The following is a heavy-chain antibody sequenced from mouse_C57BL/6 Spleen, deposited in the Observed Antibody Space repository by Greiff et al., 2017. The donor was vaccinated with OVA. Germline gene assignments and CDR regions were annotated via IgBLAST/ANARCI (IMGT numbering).Heavy chain of an antibody. CDR3: ARHEDDSAGDANCDV. CDR1: GYTFTEYT. CDR2: FYPGSGSI. J-gene: IGHJ1*03. V-gene: IGHV1-62-2*01. Sequence: QVQLKQSGAELVKPGASVKLSCKASGYTFTEYTIHWVKQRSGQGLEWIGWFYPGSGSIKSNEKFKDKATLTADKSSSTVYMELSRLTAEDAAVYCWARHEDDSAGDANCDVWGTGTTVTVSS. D-gene: IGHD3-2*02.